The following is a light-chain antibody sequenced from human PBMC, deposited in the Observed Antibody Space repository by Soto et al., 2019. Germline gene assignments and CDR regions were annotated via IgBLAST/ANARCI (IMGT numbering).Light chain of an antibody. CDR3: QQRSNWPRT. J-gene: IGKJ4*01. CDR2: DAS. V-gene: IGKV3-11*01. Sequence: VVLTQSPGTLSLSPGERATLSCRASQSVSSSYLAWYQQKPGQAPRLLIYDASNRATGIPARFSGSGSGTDFTLTISSLEPEDFAVYYCQQRSNWPRTFGGGTKVDI. CDR1: QSVSSSY.